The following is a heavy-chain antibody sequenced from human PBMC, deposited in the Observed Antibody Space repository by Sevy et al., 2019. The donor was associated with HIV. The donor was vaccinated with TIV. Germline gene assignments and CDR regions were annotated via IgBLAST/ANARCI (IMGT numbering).Heavy chain of an antibody. V-gene: IGHV3-74*01. Sequence: GGSLRLSCAASGFTFSSYWMHWVRQAPGKGLVWVSRINSDGSSTSYADPVKGRFTISRDNAKNTLYLQMNSLRAEDTAVYYCARDSEAYYYGSGNYGMDVWGQGTTVTVSS. CDR3: ARDSEAYYYGSGNYGMDV. J-gene: IGHJ6*02. CDR1: GFTFSSYW. CDR2: INSDGSST. D-gene: IGHD3-10*01.